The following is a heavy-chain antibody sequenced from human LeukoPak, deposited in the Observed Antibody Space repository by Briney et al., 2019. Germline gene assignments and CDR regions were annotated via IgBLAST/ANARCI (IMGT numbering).Heavy chain of an antibody. D-gene: IGHD3-22*01. CDR1: GGSISSYY. CDR2: IYYSGTT. CDR3: ARGLCHYDSSVGY. Sequence: SETLSLTCTVSGGSISSYYWSWIRQPPGKGLEWIGYIYYSGTTSYNPSLKSRLSISVDTSKNQFSLRLSSVTAADTAVYYCARGLCHYDSSVGYWGQGTLVTVSS. V-gene: IGHV4-59*01. J-gene: IGHJ4*02.